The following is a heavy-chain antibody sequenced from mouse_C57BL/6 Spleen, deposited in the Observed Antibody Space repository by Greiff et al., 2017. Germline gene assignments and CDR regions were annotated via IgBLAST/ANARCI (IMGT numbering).Heavy chain of an antibody. CDR2: ISSGSSTI. V-gene: IGHV5-17*01. Sequence: EVKLMESGGGLVKPGGSLELSCAASGFTFSDYGMHWVRQAPEKGLEWVAYISSGSSTIYYADTVKGRFTISRDNAKNTLFLQMTSLRSEDTAMYYCARSGYYGQGFAYWGQGALVTVSA. D-gene: IGHD1-1*01. CDR1: GFTFSDYG. J-gene: IGHJ3*01. CDR3: ARSGYYGQGFAY.